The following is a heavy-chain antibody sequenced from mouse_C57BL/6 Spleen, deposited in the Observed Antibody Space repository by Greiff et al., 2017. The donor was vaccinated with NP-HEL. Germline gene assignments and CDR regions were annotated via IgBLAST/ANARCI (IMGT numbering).Heavy chain of an antibody. CDR2: IYPGDGDT. V-gene: IGHV1-82*01. D-gene: IGHD3-3*01. CDR3: APLGDWYFDV. CDR1: GYAFSSSW. J-gene: IGHJ1*03. Sequence: VQLQQSGPELVKPGASVKISCKASGYAFSSSWMNWVKQRPGKGLEWIGRIYPGDGDTNYNGKFKGKATLTADKSSSTAYMQLSSLTSEDSAVYFCAPLGDWYFDVWGTGTTVTVSS.